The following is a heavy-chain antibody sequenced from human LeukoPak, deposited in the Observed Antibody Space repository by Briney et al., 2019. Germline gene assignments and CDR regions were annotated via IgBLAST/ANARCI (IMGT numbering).Heavy chain of an antibody. CDR3: AKPLPGVRIKHALDV. D-gene: IGHD3-3*01. V-gene: IGHV3-73*01. J-gene: IGHJ3*01. Sequence: GGSLRLSCAASGLTLSGSAMQWVRQAPGKGLEWVGRIRSEAENSATALAASVKGRFTISRDDSKNMVYLQLDSLKAEDTAVYYCAKPLPGVRIKHALDVWGRGTLVTVAS. CDR2: IRSEAENSAT. CDR1: GLTLSGSA.